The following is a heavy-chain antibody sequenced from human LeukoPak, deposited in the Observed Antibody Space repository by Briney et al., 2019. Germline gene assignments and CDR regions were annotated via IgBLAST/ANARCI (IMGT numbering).Heavy chain of an antibody. J-gene: IGHJ5*02. CDR2: IHYSGIT. Sequence: SETLSLTCTVSGGSISSGTYSWSWIRQHPGQGLEWIGYIHYSGITYFNPSLKSRVNMSVDTSKNQLSLRLSSVTAADTAVYYCARDSRRVEDPHFIGNWFDPWGQGTLVTVSS. CDR1: GGSISSGTYS. D-gene: IGHD5-24*01. CDR3: ARDSRRVEDPHFIGNWFDP. V-gene: IGHV4-31*03.